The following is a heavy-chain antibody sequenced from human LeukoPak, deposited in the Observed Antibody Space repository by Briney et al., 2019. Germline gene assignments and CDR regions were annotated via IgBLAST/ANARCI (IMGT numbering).Heavy chain of an antibody. J-gene: IGHJ4*02. Sequence: GGSLRLSCAASGFTFSSYGMHWVRQAPGKGLEWVAVIWYDGSNKYYADSVKGRFTISSDNSKNTLYLQMNSLRAEDTAVYYCAREGYKAAPGFDYWGQGTLVTVSS. CDR3: AREGYKAAPGFDY. CDR1: GFTFSSYG. D-gene: IGHD6-6*01. CDR2: IWYDGSNK. V-gene: IGHV3-33*08.